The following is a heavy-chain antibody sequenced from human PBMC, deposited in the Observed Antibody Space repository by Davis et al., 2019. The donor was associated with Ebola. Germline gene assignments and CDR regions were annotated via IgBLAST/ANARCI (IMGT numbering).Heavy chain of an antibody. CDR2: IYHSGST. CDR3: ARDLDRLLYRTQGGWFDP. D-gene: IGHD1-14*01. V-gene: IGHV4-4*02. CDR1: GGSISSSNW. J-gene: IGHJ5*02. Sequence: MPSETLSLTCAVSGGSISSSNWWSWVRQPPGKGLEWIGEIYHSGSTNYNPSLKSRVTISVDKSKNQFSLKLSSVTAADTAVYYCARDLDRLLYRTQGGWFDPWGQGTLVTVSS.